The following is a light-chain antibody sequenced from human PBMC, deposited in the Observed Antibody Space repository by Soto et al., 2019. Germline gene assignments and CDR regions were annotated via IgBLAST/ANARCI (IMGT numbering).Light chain of an antibody. CDR1: QSVSSL. J-gene: IGKJ5*01. CDR2: RAS. Sequence: EVVMTQSPPTLSLSPGDGATLSCRASQSVSSLVAWYQHKPGQAPRLLIYRASTRATGISGRFSGSGSWTEFTLTMASVQTEDFAVYYCQPYNGWPITFGHGTRLEIK. CDR3: QPYNGWPIT. V-gene: IGKV3-15*01.